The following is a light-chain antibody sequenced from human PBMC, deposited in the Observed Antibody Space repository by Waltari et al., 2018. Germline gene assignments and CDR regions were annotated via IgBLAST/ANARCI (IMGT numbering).Light chain of an antibody. V-gene: IGKV1-5*03. Sequence: DIQMTQSPSTLSASVGDRVTITCRASQSISNWLAWYQQKPGKAPKLLIYKASPLESGVPSRFSGSGSGTEFTLTISSLQPDDFATYYCQQYNSYSLLTFGGGTKVEIK. CDR2: KAS. CDR1: QSISNW. CDR3: QQYNSYSLLT. J-gene: IGKJ4*01.